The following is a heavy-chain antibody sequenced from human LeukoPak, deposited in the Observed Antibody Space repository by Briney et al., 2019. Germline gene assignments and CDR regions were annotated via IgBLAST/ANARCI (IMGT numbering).Heavy chain of an antibody. Sequence: ASVKVSCKASGYTFTSYGISWVRQAPGQGLEWMGWISAYNGNTNYAQKLQGRVTMTTDTSTSTAYMELRSLRSDDTAVYYCARDQIVTYYYDSSGLPIDAFDIWGQGTMVTVSS. V-gene: IGHV1-18*01. CDR3: ARDQIVTYYYDSSGLPIDAFDI. D-gene: IGHD3-22*01. J-gene: IGHJ3*02. CDR2: ISAYNGNT. CDR1: GYTFTSYG.